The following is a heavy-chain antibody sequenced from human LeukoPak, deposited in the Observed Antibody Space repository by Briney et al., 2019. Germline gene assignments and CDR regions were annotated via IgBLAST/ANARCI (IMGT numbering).Heavy chain of an antibody. D-gene: IGHD1-26*01. CDR1: GFTFSRYG. V-gene: IGHV3-30*03. J-gene: IGHJ3*02. CDR3: AQGATGYYDAFDI. Sequence: PGGSLRLSCAASGFTFSRYGMHWVRQAPGKGLEWVAVISYDGSNKYYADSVKGRFTISRDNSKNTLYLQMNSLRAEDTAVYYCAQGATGYYDAFDIWGQGTMVTVSS. CDR2: ISYDGSNK.